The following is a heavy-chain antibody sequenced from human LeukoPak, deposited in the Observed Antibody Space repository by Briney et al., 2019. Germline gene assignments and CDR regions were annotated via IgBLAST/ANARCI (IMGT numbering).Heavy chain of an antibody. Sequence: ASVKVSCKASGYTFTSYGISWVRQAPGQGLEWMGWISAYNDNTNYAQKLRGRVTMTTDTSPSTAYMELRSLMTDETAVDYFSRVGDYSNSREKQNFDYWGQGTLVTVSS. V-gene: IGHV1-18*01. D-gene: IGHD4-11*01. CDR1: GYTFTSYG. CDR3: SRVGDYSNSREKQNFDY. J-gene: IGHJ4*02. CDR2: ISAYNDNT.